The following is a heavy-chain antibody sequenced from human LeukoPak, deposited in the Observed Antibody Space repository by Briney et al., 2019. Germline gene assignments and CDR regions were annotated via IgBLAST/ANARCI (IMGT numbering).Heavy chain of an antibody. D-gene: IGHD3-22*01. V-gene: IGHV3-7*01. J-gene: IGHJ3*01. CDR3: ARDWLAGNPYHAFDL. CDR1: GFAFSSYW. CDR2: IKEDGSEE. Sequence: GGSLRLSCAASGFAFSSYWMSWVRQAPGKGLECVANIKEDGSEEYYVDSVKGRFSISRDNAKNSLYLQMNSLRAEDTAVYYCARDWLAGNPYHAFDLWGKGTMVTVSS.